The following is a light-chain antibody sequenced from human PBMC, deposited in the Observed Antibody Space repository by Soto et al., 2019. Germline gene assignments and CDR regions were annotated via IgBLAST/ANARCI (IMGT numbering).Light chain of an antibody. CDR2: DVA. Sequence: QSALTQPRSVSASPGQSVTFSCTGTSSDVGAYNYVSGYQQHPGKAPKLMIYDVAKRPSGVPDRFSGSKSGNTASLTISGLQAEDEADYYCCSYAGNYTWVFGGGTKLTVL. CDR1: SSDVGAYNY. CDR3: CSYAGNYTWV. J-gene: IGLJ2*01. V-gene: IGLV2-11*01.